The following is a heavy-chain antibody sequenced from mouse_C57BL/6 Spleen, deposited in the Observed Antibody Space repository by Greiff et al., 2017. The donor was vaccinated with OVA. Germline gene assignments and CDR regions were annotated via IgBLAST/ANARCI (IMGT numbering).Heavy chain of an antibody. CDR1: GYTFTSYW. D-gene: IGHD3-3*01. Sequence: QVQLQQPGAELVKPGASVKLSCKASGYTFTSYWMHWVKQRPGQGLEWIGMIHPNSGSTNYNEKFKSKATLTVDKSSSTAYMQPSSLTSEDSAVYYCARQGRDYFDYWGQGTTLTVSS. J-gene: IGHJ2*01. CDR3: ARQGRDYFDY. CDR2: IHPNSGST. V-gene: IGHV1-64*01.